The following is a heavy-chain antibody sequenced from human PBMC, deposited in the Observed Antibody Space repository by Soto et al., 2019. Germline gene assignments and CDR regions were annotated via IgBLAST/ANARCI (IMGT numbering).Heavy chain of an antibody. Sequence: GASVKVSCKASGYTFTSYGISWVRQAPGQGLEWMGWISAYNGNTNYAQKLQGRVTMTTDTSTSTAYMELRSLRSDDTAVYYCASDDPVRVVAAADYYYYYMDVWGKGTTVTVSS. J-gene: IGHJ6*03. CDR2: ISAYNGNT. D-gene: IGHD2-15*01. CDR3: ASDDPVRVVAAADYYYYYMDV. V-gene: IGHV1-18*01. CDR1: GYTFTSYG.